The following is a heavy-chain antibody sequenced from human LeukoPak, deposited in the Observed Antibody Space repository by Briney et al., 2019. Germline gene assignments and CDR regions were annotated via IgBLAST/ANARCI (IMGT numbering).Heavy chain of an antibody. CDR2: TNSDGSIT. Sequence: QPGGSLRLSCAASEXTFSNYWMHWVRQAPGKGLVWVSRTNSDGSITSYADSVKGRFTISRDNAKNTLYLQMNSLRAEDTAVYYCARERAAADDSLGYWGQGTLVTVSS. CDR1: EXTFSNYW. V-gene: IGHV3-74*01. J-gene: IGHJ4*02. D-gene: IGHD6-13*01. CDR3: ARERAAADDSLGY.